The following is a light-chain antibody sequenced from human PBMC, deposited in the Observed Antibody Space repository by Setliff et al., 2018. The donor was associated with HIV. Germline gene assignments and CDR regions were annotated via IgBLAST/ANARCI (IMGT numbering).Light chain of an antibody. CDR1: SSDVGSYNL. J-gene: IGLJ1*01. V-gene: IGLV2-23*02. Sequence: QSALAQPASVSGSPGQSITISCTGTSSDVGSYNLVSWYQQHPGKAPKLMIYEVNKRPSGVSNRFSGSKSGNTASLTISGLQAEDEADYYCCSYAGNSIYVFGTGTKVTVL. CDR3: CSYAGNSIYV. CDR2: EVN.